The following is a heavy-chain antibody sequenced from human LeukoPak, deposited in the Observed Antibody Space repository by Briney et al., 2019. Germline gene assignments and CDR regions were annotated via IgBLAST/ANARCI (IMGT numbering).Heavy chain of an antibody. D-gene: IGHD2/OR15-2a*01. CDR2: IYYSGST. Sequence: PSETLSLTCTVSGGSISSYYWSWIRQPPGKGLEWIGYIYYSGSTNYNPSLKSRVTISVDTSKNQFSLKLSSVTAADTAVYYCARGRDYHDTTSYGVWGQGTTVTVSS. J-gene: IGHJ3*01. CDR3: ARGRDYHDTTSYGV. V-gene: IGHV4-59*01. CDR1: GGSISSYY.